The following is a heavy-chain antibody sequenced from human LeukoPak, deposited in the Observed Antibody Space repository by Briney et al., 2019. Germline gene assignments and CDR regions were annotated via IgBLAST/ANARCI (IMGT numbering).Heavy chain of an antibody. J-gene: IGHJ4*02. CDR3: ARGRGDSSGYYYPSFDY. V-gene: IGHV4-39*07. Sequence: PSETLSLTCTVSGGSISSSSYYWGWLRQPPGKGLEWLGSIYYSGSTYYNPSLKSRVTMSLDTSKNQFSLKLSSVTAADTAVYYCARGRGDSSGYYYPSFDYWGQGTLVTVSS. CDR1: GGSISSSSYY. CDR2: IYYSGST. D-gene: IGHD3-22*01.